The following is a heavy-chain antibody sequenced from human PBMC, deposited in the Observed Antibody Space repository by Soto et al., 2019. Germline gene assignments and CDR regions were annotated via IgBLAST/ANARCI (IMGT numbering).Heavy chain of an antibody. J-gene: IGHJ4*02. CDR1: GCTFINYY. V-gene: IGHV1-46*01. CDR3: ARDLASGDY. CDR2: FNPTSGST. D-gene: IGHD3-3*02. Sequence: QVQLVQSGAEVKKPGASVMISCKASGCTFINYYIHWVRQAPGQGLEWMGIFNPTSGSTNYAQKFQGRVTSTMDTSTRTVYMELSSLRSDDTAVYYCARDLASGDYSGQGTQVTVSS.